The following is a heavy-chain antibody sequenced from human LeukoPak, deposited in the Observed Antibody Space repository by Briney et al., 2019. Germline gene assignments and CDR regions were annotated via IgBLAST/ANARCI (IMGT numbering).Heavy chain of an antibody. CDR2: ISAYNGNT. J-gene: IGHJ6*02. Sequence: ASVKVSCKASGYTFTSYGISWVRQAPGQGLEWVGWISAYNGNTNYAQKLQGRVTMTTDTSTSTAYMELRSLRSDDTAVYYCARGHVVAATLGMFPNYYYYGMDVWGQGTLVTVSS. CDR1: GYTFTSYG. V-gene: IGHV1-18*04. D-gene: IGHD2-15*01. CDR3: ARGHVVAATLGMFPNYYYYGMDV.